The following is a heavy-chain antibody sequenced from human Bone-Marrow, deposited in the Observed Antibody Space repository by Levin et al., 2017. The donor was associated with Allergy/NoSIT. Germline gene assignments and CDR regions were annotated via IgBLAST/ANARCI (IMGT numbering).Heavy chain of an antibody. V-gene: IGHV3-48*02. CDR2: ISSSSSTI. Sequence: ETLSLTCAASGFTFSSYSMNWVRQAPGKGLEWVSYISSSSSTIYYADSVKGRFTISRDNAKNSLYLQMNSLRDEDTAVYYCARDRKGESDYWGQGTLVTVSS. CDR1: GFTFSSYS. CDR3: ARDRKGESDY. J-gene: IGHJ4*02. D-gene: IGHD3-16*01.